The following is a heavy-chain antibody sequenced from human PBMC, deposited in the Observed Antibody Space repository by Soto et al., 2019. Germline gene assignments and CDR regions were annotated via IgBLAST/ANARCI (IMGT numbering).Heavy chain of an antibody. CDR2: IWYDGSNK. J-gene: IGHJ5*02. Sequence: PGGSLRLSCAASGFTFSSYGMHWVRQAPGKGLEWVAVIWYDGSNKYYADSVKGRFTISRDNSKNTLYLQMNSLRAEDTAVYYCARDLAVAATHNWFDPWGQGTLVTVSS. V-gene: IGHV3-33*01. D-gene: IGHD2-15*01. CDR1: GFTFSSYG. CDR3: ARDLAVAATHNWFDP.